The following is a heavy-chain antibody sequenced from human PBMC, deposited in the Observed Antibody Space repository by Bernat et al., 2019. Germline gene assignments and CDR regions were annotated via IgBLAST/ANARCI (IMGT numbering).Heavy chain of an antibody. V-gene: IGHV3-11*05. CDR3: ARGTSTSAPYMDV. J-gene: IGHJ6*03. CDR2: ISISSSYT. Sequence: QVQLVESGGGLVKPGGSLRLSCAASGFTFSDYYMSWIRQAPGKGLDWASYISISSSYTNYADSVKGRFTISRDNAKNSLYLQMNSLRAEDTAVYYWARGTSTSAPYMDVWGKGTTVTVSS. CDR1: GFTFSDYY.